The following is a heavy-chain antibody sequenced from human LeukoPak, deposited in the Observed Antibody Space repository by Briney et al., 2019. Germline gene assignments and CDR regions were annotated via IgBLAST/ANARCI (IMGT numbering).Heavy chain of an antibody. CDR1: GGSISSSSYY. Sequence: SETLSLTCTVSGGSISSSSYYWGWIRQPPGKGLEWIGSIYYSGSTYYNPSLKSRVTISVDTSKNQFSLKLSSVTAADTAVYYCASGLRLPYFDYWGQGTLVTVSS. J-gene: IGHJ4*02. D-gene: IGHD5-12*01. V-gene: IGHV4-39*01. CDR2: IYYSGST. CDR3: ASGLRLPYFDY.